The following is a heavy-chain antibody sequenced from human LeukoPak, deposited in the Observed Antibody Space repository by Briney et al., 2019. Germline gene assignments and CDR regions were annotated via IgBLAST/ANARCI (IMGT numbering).Heavy chain of an antibody. D-gene: IGHD6-13*01. Sequence: PSETLSLTCTVSGGSISSSSYYWGWICQPPGKGLEWIGSIYYSGSTYYNPSLKSRVTISVDTSKNQFSLKLSSVTAADTAVYYCAGSSSWYNWFDPWGQGTLVTVSS. CDR2: IYYSGST. CDR1: GGSISSSSYY. J-gene: IGHJ5*02. V-gene: IGHV4-39*07. CDR3: AGSSSWYNWFDP.